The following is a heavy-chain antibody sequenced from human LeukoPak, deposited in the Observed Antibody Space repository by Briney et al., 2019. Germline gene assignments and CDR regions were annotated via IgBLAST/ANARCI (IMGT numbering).Heavy chain of an antibody. J-gene: IGHJ3*01. CDR3: ARDKASGSSYGSSFHF. V-gene: IGHV3-7*01. D-gene: IGHD1-26*01. CDR1: GFTFNYYW. CDR2: IKEDGSER. Sequence: GGSLRLSCAASGFTFNYYWMTWVRQGPGRGLEWVATIKEDGSERYYVESVKGRFTISRDNAKNSLYLQMNSLRVEDTALYYCARDKASGSSYGSSFHFWGQGTMVTVSS.